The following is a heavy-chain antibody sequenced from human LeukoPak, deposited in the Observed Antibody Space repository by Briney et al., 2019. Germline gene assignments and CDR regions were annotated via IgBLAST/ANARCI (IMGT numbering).Heavy chain of an antibody. J-gene: IGHJ4*02. V-gene: IGHV1-69*05. Sequence: GSSVKVSCKTSGGTFSSYAITWVRQAPGQGLEWMGRIIPIFGTANYAQKFQGRVTITTDESTSTAYMELSSLTSEDTAVYYCARAIRYISSWEYFDYWGQGTLVTVSS. CDR3: ARAIRYISSWEYFDY. CDR2: IIPIFGTA. D-gene: IGHD6-13*01. CDR1: GGTFSSYA.